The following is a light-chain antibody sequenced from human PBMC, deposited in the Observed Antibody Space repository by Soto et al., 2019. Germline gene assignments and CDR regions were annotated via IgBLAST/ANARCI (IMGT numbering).Light chain of an antibody. CDR1: QSVSSSY. CDR2: GAS. V-gene: IGKV3-20*01. J-gene: IGKJ1*01. CDR3: QQYGSSRT. Sequence: EIVLTQSPGTLSLSPGERATLSCRASQSVSSSYLACYQQKPGQAPRLLIYGASSRAIGMPDRFSGYGSGTDFTLTSSRLEPEDFAVYYCQQYGSSRTFGQGTKVEIK.